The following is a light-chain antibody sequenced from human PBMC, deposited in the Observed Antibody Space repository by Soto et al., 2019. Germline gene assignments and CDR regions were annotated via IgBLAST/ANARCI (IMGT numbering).Light chain of an antibody. CDR2: GVS. CDR1: SSDVGGYNS. CDR3: SSHSGGNGRVV. Sequence: QSALTQPPSASGSPGQSVTISCTGTSSDVGGYNSVSWYQQHPGKAPKVMIYGVSTRPSGVPDRFSGSKSGNTASLTVSGLPAEDEADYYCSSHSGGNGRVVFGGGTKLAVL. J-gene: IGLJ2*01. V-gene: IGLV2-8*01.